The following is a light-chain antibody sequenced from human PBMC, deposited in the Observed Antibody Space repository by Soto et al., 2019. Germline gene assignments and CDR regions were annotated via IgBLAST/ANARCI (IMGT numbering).Light chain of an antibody. Sequence: DIQMTQSPSSLSASVGDRVTITCQASQDISNYLNWYQQKPGKAPKIXIYDASNLETGVPSRFSGSGAGTDFTFTISSLQPEDIATDDCQQYDNLPLTFGGGTKVDIK. V-gene: IGKV1-33*01. CDR3: QQYDNLPLT. CDR1: QDISNY. CDR2: DAS. J-gene: IGKJ4*01.